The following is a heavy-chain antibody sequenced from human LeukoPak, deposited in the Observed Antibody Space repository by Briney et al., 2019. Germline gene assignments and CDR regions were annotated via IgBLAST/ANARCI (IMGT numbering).Heavy chain of an antibody. CDR1: GFTFSSYS. V-gene: IGHV3-21*01. CDR3: AREVIWSGSYQYYFDY. D-gene: IGHD1-26*01. Sequence: GGSLRLSCAASGFTFSSYSMNWVRQAPGKGLEWVSSISSSSSYIYYTDSVKGRFTISRDNAKNSLYLQMNSLRAEDTAVYYCAREVIWSGSYQYYFDYWGQGTLVTVSS. J-gene: IGHJ4*02. CDR2: ISSSSSYI.